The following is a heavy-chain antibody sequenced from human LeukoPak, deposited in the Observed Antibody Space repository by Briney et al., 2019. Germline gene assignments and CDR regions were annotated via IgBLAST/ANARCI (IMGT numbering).Heavy chain of an antibody. CDR3: ARDNYYDSSGYYSFGY. D-gene: IGHD3-22*01. CDR2: MSYDGSNK. J-gene: IGHJ4*02. V-gene: IGHV3-30*04. Sequence: PGRSLRLSCAASGFTFSNYAMHWVRQAPGKGLEWVAVMSYDGSNKYYADSVKGRFTISRDNSKNTLYLQMNSLRTEDTAVYYCARDNYYDSSGYYSFGYWGQGTLVTVSS. CDR1: GFTFSNYA.